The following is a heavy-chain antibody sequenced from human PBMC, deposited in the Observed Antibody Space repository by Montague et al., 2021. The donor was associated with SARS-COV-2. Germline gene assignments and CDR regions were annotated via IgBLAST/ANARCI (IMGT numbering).Heavy chain of an antibody. CDR2: IYTNETT. J-gene: IGHJ5*02. Sequence: LSLTCTVSGGPISTYYWSWIRQPAGKGLEWIGRIYTNETTNYNPSLTNRVTMSVDTSKNQFSLKLTSVTAADTAVYYCARTFWGSWFGESWFGPWGQGTLVTVSS. V-gene: IGHV4-4*07. D-gene: IGHD3-10*01. CDR1: GGPISTYY. CDR3: ARTFWGSWFGESWFGP.